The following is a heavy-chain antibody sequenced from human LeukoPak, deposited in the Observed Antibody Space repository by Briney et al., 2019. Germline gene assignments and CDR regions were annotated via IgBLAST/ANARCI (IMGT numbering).Heavy chain of an antibody. J-gene: IGHJ4*02. CDR3: ARVGLYSASWSYFDD. CDR2: IHYSGGT. V-gene: IGHV4-59*11. D-gene: IGHD6-13*01. CDR1: GGSMRGHY. Sequence: PSETLSLTCTVSGGSMRGHYWSWIRQPPGKGLEWMGYIHYSGGTSFNPSLKSRVTISVDTSKNQFSLRLSSVTAADTAVYYCARVGLYSASWSYFDDWGQGTLVIVSS.